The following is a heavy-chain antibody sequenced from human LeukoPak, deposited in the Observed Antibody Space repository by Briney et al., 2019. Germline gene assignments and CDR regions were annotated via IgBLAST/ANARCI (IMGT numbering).Heavy chain of an antibody. D-gene: IGHD3-22*01. Sequence: GGSLRLSCAASGFTFSSYWMHWVRQAPGKGLVWVSRVNSDGSSISYADSVKGRFTISRDNAKNTLYLQMNSLRAEDTAVYYCARAIQSVYYYDSSGHGGFDYWGQGTLVTVSS. CDR3: ARAIQSVYYYDSSGHGGFDY. CDR2: VNSDGSSI. J-gene: IGHJ4*02. V-gene: IGHV3-74*01. CDR1: GFTFSSYW.